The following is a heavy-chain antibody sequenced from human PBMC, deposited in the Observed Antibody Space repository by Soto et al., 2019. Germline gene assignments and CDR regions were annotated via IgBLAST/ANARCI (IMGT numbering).Heavy chain of an antibody. V-gene: IGHV1-69*12. Sequence: QVQLVQSGAEVKKPGSSVKVSCKAAGGTFSSYAISWVRQAPGQGLEWMGGIIPIFGTANYEQKFQGRVTITADESTSTAYMELSSLRSEDTAVYYCARAPDYGGNPWWYFDLWGRGTLATVSS. CDR1: GGTFSSYA. CDR3: ARAPDYGGNPWWYFDL. CDR2: IIPIFGTA. J-gene: IGHJ2*01. D-gene: IGHD4-17*01.